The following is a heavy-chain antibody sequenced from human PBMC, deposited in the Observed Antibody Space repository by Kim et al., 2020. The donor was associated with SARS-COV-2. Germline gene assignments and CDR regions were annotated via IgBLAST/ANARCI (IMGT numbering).Heavy chain of an antibody. J-gene: IGHJ4*02. Sequence: GGSLRLSCAASGFTFSSNWMNWVRQAPGKGLEWVANLNQDGSAKYYVDSVKGRFSISRDNAKNSVFLQMNSLRVEDTAVYYCVRGYPAYWGQGTLVTVSS. CDR2: LNQDGSAK. CDR3: VRGYPAY. V-gene: IGHV3-7*03. D-gene: IGHD2-2*02. CDR1: GFTFSSNW.